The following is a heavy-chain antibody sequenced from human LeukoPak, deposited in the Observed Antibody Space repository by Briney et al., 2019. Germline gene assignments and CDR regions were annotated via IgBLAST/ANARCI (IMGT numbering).Heavy chain of an antibody. CDR1: GGTFSSYA. CDR3: ASGRYSYGTRFDY. J-gene: IGHJ4*02. Sequence: SVKVSCKASGGTFSSYAISWVQQAPGQGLEWMGGIIPIFGTANYAQKFQGRVTITTDESTSTAYMELSSLRSEDTAVYYCASGRYSYGTRFDYWGQGTLVTVSS. D-gene: IGHD5-18*01. CDR2: IIPIFGTA. V-gene: IGHV1-69*05.